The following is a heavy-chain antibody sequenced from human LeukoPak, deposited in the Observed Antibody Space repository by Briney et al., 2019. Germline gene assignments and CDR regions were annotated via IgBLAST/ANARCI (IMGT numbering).Heavy chain of an antibody. CDR3: VKDLKDLAKYKAYSFDY. Sequence: PGGSLRLSCAASGFTFSNYNMNWVRQAPGKGLEWVSSISSSSSSINYADSLKGRFTISRDNSKNTLYLQMNSLTAADTAVYFCVKDLKDLAKYKAYSFDYWGQGTLVTVSS. J-gene: IGHJ4*02. D-gene: IGHD3-16*01. CDR2: ISSSSSSI. V-gene: IGHV3-21*01. CDR1: GFTFSNYN.